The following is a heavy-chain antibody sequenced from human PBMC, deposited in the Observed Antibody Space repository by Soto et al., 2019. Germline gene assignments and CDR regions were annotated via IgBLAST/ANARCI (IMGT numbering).Heavy chain of an antibody. D-gene: IGHD6-13*01. V-gene: IGHV1-69*01. CDR1: GGTFSSYA. CDR3: ARGISGIAAACIIESYYFDY. J-gene: IGHJ4*02. Sequence: QVQLVQSGAEVKKPGSSVKVSCKASGGTFSSYAISWVRQAPGQGLEWMGGIIPIFGTANYAQKFQGRVTITADESTSTAYMELSSVRSEDTAVYYCARGISGIAAACIIESYYFDYWGQGTLVTVSS. CDR2: IIPIFGTA.